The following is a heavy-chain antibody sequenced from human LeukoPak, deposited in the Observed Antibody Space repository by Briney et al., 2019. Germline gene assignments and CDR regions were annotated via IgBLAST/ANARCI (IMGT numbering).Heavy chain of an antibody. D-gene: IGHD6-19*01. CDR2: ISAYNGNT. V-gene: IGHV1-18*03. Sequence: ASVKVSCKASGYTFTSYGISWVRQAPGQGLEWMGWISAYNGNTNYAQKLQGRVTITRDTSASTAYMELSSLRSEDMAVYYCARAPQSSGWFRSWFDPWGQGTLVTVSS. CDR3: ARAPQSSGWFRSWFDP. J-gene: IGHJ5*02. CDR1: GYTFTSYG.